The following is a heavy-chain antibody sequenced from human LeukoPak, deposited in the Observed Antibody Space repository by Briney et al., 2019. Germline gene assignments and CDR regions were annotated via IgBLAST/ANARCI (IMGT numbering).Heavy chain of an antibody. Sequence: PSETLSLTCTVPGGSISSGSYYYSWIRQPAGKGLEWIGHIYYLGSTSYNPSLRSRVTISVDTSKNQFSLKLSSVTAADTAVYYCARDRYYMDVWGKGTTVTISS. J-gene: IGHJ6*03. D-gene: IGHD1-14*01. CDR1: GGSISSGSYY. V-gene: IGHV4-61*10. CDR3: ARDRYYMDV. CDR2: IYYLGST.